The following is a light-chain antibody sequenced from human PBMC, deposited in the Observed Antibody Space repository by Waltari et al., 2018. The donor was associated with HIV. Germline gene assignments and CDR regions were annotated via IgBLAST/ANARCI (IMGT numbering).Light chain of an antibody. V-gene: IGKV4-1*01. CDR1: QSVLYSSNNNNY. CDR2: WAS. CDR3: QQYYSTLRT. Sequence: DIVMRQSPDSLAASLGVTATMNCNSSQSVLYSSNNNNYLPWYQQKPGQPPKLVIYWASTRESGVPDRFSGSGSQTDFTLTISSLQAEDVAVYYCQQYYSTLRTFGQGTKVEIK. J-gene: IGKJ1*01.